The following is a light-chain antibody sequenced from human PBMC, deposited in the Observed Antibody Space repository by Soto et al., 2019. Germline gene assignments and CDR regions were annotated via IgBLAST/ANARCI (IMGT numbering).Light chain of an antibody. Sequence: QSVLTQPPSASGSPGQSVTISCTGTSSDVGGYNYVSWYQQHPGKAPKVMIYEDNQRPSGVPHRFSGSKSGNTASLTISGLHAEDEADYYCSSYAGSNSVVFGGGTQLTVL. CDR1: SSDVGGYNY. CDR2: EDN. V-gene: IGLV2-8*01. J-gene: IGLJ2*01. CDR3: SSYAGSNSVV.